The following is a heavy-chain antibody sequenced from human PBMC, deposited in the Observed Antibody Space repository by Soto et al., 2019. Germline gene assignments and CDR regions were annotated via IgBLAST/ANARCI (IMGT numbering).Heavy chain of an antibody. CDR3: ARDLGGWTDY. D-gene: IGHD6-19*01. Sequence: QVQLVQSGAEVKKPGASVKVSCKASGYTFTSYAMQWVRQAPGQRLEWMGWINAGNGNTKYSQKFQGRVTITRDTSASTAYMELSSMRSEATAVYYCARDLGGWTDYWGQGTVVTVSS. J-gene: IGHJ4*02. CDR1: GYTFTSYA. CDR2: INAGNGNT. V-gene: IGHV1-3*01.